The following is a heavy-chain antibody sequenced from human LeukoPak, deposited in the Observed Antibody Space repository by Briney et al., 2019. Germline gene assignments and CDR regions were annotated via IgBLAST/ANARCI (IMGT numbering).Heavy chain of an antibody. V-gene: IGHV4-39*07. Sequence: SETLSLTCTVSGGSFSTSSYYWGWIRQPPGTGLEWIGSIYYSGGTYYNPSLKSRITISVDTSKNQFSLKLSSVTAADTAVYYCGVGSGYDDYWGQGTLVTVSS. CDR1: GGSFSTSSYY. CDR2: IYYSGGT. CDR3: GVGSGYDDY. J-gene: IGHJ4*02. D-gene: IGHD5-12*01.